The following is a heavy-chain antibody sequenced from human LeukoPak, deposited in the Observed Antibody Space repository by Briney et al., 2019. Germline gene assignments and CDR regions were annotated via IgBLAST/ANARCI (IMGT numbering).Heavy chain of an antibody. D-gene: IGHD1-1*01. Sequence: GGSLRHSCAASGFTFSNAWMSWVRQAPGKGLEWVGRIKSKTDGGTTDYAAPVKGRFTISRDDSKNTLYLQMNSLKTEDTAVYYCTTDRSVRVRYYYYMDVWGKGTTVTVSS. J-gene: IGHJ6*03. CDR1: GFTFSNAW. CDR2: IKSKTDGGTT. CDR3: TTDRSVRVRYYYYMDV. V-gene: IGHV3-15*01.